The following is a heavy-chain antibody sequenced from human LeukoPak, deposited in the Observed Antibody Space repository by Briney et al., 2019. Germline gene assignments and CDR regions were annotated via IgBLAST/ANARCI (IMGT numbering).Heavy chain of an antibody. D-gene: IGHD1-26*01. V-gene: IGHV3-74*01. Sequence: GGSLRLSCAASGFTFSTYWMHWVRQAPGKGRVWVSRLSPDGSSSIYADSVKGRFTVSRDNDKNTLYPQMNSLRAEDTAVYYCTRSPSLGGNYWGFDYWGQGTLVTVSS. CDR1: GFTFSTYW. J-gene: IGHJ4*02. CDR2: LSPDGSSS. CDR3: TRSPSLGGNYWGFDY.